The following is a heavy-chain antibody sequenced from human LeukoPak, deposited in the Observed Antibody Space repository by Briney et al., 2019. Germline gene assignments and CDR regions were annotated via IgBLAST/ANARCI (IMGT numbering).Heavy chain of an antibody. CDR3: ARATYNWKARISGRYYMDV. D-gene: IGHD1-20*01. V-gene: IGHV3-7*01. CDR1: GLSFSRFW. J-gene: IGHJ6*03. Sequence: GGSLRLSCAASGLSFSRFWMNWVRQAPGKGLEWVTNINQDGSDKRYVDSVKGRFSISRDNAKNSLYLQMNSLRAEDTAVYYCARATYNWKARISGRYYMDVWGKGTTVTVS. CDR2: INQDGSDK.